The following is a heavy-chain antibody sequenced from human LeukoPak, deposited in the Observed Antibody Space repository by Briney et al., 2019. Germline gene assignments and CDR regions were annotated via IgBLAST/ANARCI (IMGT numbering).Heavy chain of an antibody. J-gene: IGHJ6*03. V-gene: IGHV1-18*01. CDR2: ISAYNGNT. CDR1: GYTFTSYG. Sequence: ASVKVSCKASGYTFTSYGISWVRQAPGQGLEWMGWISAYNGNTNYAQKLQGRVTMTTDTSTSTAYMELRSLRSDDTAVYYCARLCSSGWLNYYYYYYMDVWGKGTTVTVSS. D-gene: IGHD6-19*01. CDR3: ARLCSSGWLNYYYYYYMDV.